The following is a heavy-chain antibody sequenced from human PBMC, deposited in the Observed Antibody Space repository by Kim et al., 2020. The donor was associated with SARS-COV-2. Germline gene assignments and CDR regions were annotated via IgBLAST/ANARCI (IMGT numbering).Heavy chain of an antibody. CDR1: GFTFSNAW. CDR3: TTERRQDYQLLSRDQTLGDY. J-gene: IGHJ4*02. CDR2: IKSKTDGGTT. V-gene: IGHV3-15*01. D-gene: IGHD2-2*01. Sequence: GGSLRLSCAASGFTFSNAWMSWVRQAPGKGLEWVGRIKSKTDGGTTDYAAPVKGRFTISRDDSKNTLYLQMNSLKTEDTAVYYCTTERRQDYQLLSRDQTLGDYWGQGTLVTVSS.